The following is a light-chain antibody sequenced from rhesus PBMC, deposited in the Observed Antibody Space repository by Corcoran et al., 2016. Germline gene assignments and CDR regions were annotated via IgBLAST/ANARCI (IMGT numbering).Light chain of an antibody. Sequence: DIQMTQSPSSLSASVGDTVTITCRASQSISSWFAWFQQKPGKAPKLLIYKASTLQSWVPSRFSGSGSGTDFTITISSLQSEDFATYHCQQYSSSPYSFGQGTKVEIK. CDR3: QQYSSSPYS. CDR1: QSISSW. V-gene: IGKV1-22*01. J-gene: IGKJ2*01. CDR2: KAS.